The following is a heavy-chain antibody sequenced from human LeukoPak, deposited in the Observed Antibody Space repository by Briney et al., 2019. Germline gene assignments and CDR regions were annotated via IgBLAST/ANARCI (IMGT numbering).Heavy chain of an antibody. CDR2: IDSNGRTI. J-gene: IGHJ4*02. CDR3: ARASGMYFDY. CDR1: GFTFSSYW. Sequence: GGSLRLSCAASGFTFSSYWMHWVRQAPGKGLVWVSRIDSNGRTINYADSVKGRFTISRDNSKNTLYLQMNSLRAEDTAVYYCARASGMYFDYWGQGALVTVSS. V-gene: IGHV3-74*01.